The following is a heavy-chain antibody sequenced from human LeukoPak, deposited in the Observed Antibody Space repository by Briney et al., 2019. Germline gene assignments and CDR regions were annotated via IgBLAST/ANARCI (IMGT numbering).Heavy chain of an antibody. J-gene: IGHJ6*02. CDR3: ARDLLRCSSTSCHPGRDYYYGMDV. CDR1: GFTFSSYG. V-gene: IGHV3-33*01. D-gene: IGHD2-2*01. CDR2: IWYDGSNK. Sequence: GGSLRLSCAAYGFTFSSYGMHWVRQAPGKGLEWVAVIWYDGSNKYYADSVKGRFTISRDNSKNTLYLQMNSLRAEDTAVYYCARDLLRCSSTSCHPGRDYYYGMDVWGQGTTVTVSS.